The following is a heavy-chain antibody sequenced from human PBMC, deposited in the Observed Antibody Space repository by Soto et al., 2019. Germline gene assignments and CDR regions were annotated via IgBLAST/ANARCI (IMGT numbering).Heavy chain of an antibody. Sequence: VKVACKASGYTLTRYRIGWVRQAPEQGLEWMGWISAYNGNRNYSQKLQGRVTMTTDTSTSTAYMQLISLRSEDTAVYYCASPTGPIGYSYGYGYSGQGHLRTFSS. J-gene: IGHJ4*02. V-gene: IGHV1-18*04. CDR1: GYTLTRYR. CDR2: ISAYNGNR. D-gene: IGHD5-18*01. CDR3: ASPTGPIGYSYGYGY.